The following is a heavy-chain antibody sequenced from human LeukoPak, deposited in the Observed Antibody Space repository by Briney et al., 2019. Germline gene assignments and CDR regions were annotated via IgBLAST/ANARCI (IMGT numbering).Heavy chain of an antibody. J-gene: IGHJ6*02. Sequence: PSETLSLTCAVSGGSISSGGYSWSWIRQPPGKGLEWIGYIYHSGSTYYNPSLKSRVTISVDRSKNQFSLKLSSVTAADTAVYYCARQRRYCSSTSCYFGYYGLDVWGQGTTVTVSS. CDR2: IYHSGST. V-gene: IGHV4-30-2*01. CDR1: GGSISSGGYS. CDR3: ARQRRYCSSTSCYFGYYGLDV. D-gene: IGHD2-2*01.